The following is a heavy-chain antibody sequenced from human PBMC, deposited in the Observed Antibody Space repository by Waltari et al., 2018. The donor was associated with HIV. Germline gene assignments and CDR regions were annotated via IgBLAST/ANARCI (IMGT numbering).Heavy chain of an antibody. V-gene: IGHV4-39*01. CDR1: GGSIRSSSYY. D-gene: IGHD3-10*01. CDR3: ARFHYYGSGSYYYDFDY. CDR2: IYYSGST. J-gene: IGHJ4*02. Sequence: QLQLQESGPGLVTPSETLSLTCTVSGGSIRSSSYYVGWLRQPPGKGLERIGKIYYSGSTYYNPSLKSRVTISVDTSKNQFSLKLSSVTAADTAVDYCARFHYYGSGSYYYDFDYWGQGTLVTVSS.